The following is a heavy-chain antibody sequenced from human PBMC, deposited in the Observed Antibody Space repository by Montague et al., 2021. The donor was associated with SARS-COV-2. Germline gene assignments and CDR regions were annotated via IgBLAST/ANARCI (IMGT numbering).Heavy chain of an antibody. CDR3: VRDLRVGGGITGTTASDD. J-gene: IGHJ4*02. CDR2: INPDGGHT. Sequence: SLRLSCAVSGFSFSGDWMHWVRQASGKGPVWVARINPDGGHTDYADFAKGRFTTSRDNAKNTLYLQMNSLRAEDTALYYCVRDLRVGGGITGTTASDDWGQGTLVTVSS. CDR1: GFSFSGDW. V-gene: IGHV3-74*01. D-gene: IGHD1-20*01.